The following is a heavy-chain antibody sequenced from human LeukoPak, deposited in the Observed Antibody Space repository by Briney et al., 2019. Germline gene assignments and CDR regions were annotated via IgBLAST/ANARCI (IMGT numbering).Heavy chain of an antibody. CDR1: GYTFTGYY. J-gene: IGHJ4*02. V-gene: IGHV1-2*06. Sequence: ASVKVSCKASGYTFTGYYIHWVRQAPGQGLEWMGRINPNSGGTNYAQKFQGRVTMTRDTSISTAYMELSRLRSDDTAVYYCASSPYCSGGSCSLDYWGQGTLVTVSS. D-gene: IGHD2-15*01. CDR2: INPNSGGT. CDR3: ASSPYCSGGSCSLDY.